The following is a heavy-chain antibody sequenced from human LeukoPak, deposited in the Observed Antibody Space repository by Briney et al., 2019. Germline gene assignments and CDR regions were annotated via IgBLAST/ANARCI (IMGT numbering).Heavy chain of an antibody. CDR3: ARETYSYDSSGNSPFDY. J-gene: IGHJ4*02. D-gene: IGHD3-22*01. CDR1: GFTFNNYE. V-gene: IGHV3-48*03. CDR2: ISCSGSNI. Sequence: GGSLRLSCAASGFTFNNYELNWVRQAPGKGLEWVSNISCSGSNIYYADSVKGRFIISRDNAKNSLYLQMNSLRAEDTAVYYCARETYSYDSSGNSPFDYWGQGTLVTVSS.